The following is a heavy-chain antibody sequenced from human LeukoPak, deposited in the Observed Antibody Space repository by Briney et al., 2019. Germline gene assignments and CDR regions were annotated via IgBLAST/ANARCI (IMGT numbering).Heavy chain of an antibody. V-gene: IGHV1-8*01. CDR2: MNPNSGNT. J-gene: IGHJ3*02. CDR3: ARGRYCSSTSCYIDAFDI. Sequence: ASVKVSCKASGYTFTSYDINWVRQATGQGLEWMGWMNPNSGNTGYAQKLQGRDTMTRDTPISTAYMELSSLRSEDTAVYYCARGRYCSSTSCYIDAFDIWGQGTMVTVSS. D-gene: IGHD2-2*01. CDR1: GYTFTSYD.